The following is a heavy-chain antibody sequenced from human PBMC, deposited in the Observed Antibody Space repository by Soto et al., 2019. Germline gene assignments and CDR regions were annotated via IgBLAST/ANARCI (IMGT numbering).Heavy chain of an antibody. V-gene: IGHV3-23*01. D-gene: IGHD2-2*01. Sequence: VGSLRLSCAASGFTFSSYAMSWVRQAPGKGLEWVSAISGSAGSTSYADSVKGRFTISRDNSKNTLYLQMNSLRADDTAIYYCAKRDCSSRDTSCFFGAPALDYWGQGTLVTVSS. CDR2: ISGSAGST. CDR1: GFTFSSYA. J-gene: IGHJ4*02. CDR3: AKRDCSSRDTSCFFGAPALDY.